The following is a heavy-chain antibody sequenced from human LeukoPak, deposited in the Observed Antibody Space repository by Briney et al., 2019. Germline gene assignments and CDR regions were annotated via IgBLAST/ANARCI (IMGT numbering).Heavy chain of an antibody. D-gene: IGHD5-12*01. CDR3: ARDLEIVATRWFDP. V-gene: IGHV4-38-2*02. J-gene: IGHJ5*02. CDR1: GYSISSGYY. Sequence: SETLSLTCTVSGYSISSGYYWGWIRQPPGKGLERIGSIYHSGSTYYNPSLKSRVTISVDTSKNQFSLKLSSVTAADTAVYYCARDLEIVATRWFDPWGQGTLVTVSS. CDR2: IYHSGST.